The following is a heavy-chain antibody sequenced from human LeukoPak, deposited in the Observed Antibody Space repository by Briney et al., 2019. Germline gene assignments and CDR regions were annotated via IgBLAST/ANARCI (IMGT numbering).Heavy chain of an antibody. CDR1: GFTFSSYA. CDR2: IKHDGSEK. CDR3: ARDPEGGACDH. D-gene: IGHD1-26*01. Sequence: PGGSLRLSCAASGFTFSSYAMSWVRQAPGKGLEWVANIKHDGSEKYYVDSVKGRFTISRDDAKNSVYLQMNSLRAEDTAIYYCARDPEGGACDHWGQGTLVTVSS. V-gene: IGHV3-7*01. J-gene: IGHJ4*02.